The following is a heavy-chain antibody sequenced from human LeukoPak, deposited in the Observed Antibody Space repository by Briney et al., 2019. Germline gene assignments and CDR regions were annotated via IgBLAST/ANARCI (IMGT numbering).Heavy chain of an antibody. V-gene: IGHV3-7*01. CDR1: GFTFSSYW. D-gene: IGHD3-22*01. CDR3: AREGGDDSSGYLDY. CDR2: IKQDGSEK. J-gene: IGHJ4*02. Sequence: PGGTLRLSCAASGFTFSSYWMSWVRPAPGKGGEGVGDIKQDGSEKYYVDSVRGRFIISRDNAKNSLYLQMNGLRAEDTAVYYGAREGGDDSSGYLDYWGQGTLVTVSS.